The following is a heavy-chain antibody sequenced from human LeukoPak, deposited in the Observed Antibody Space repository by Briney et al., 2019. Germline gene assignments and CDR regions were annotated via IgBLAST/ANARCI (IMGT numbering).Heavy chain of an antibody. CDR2: INPNSDGT. J-gene: IGHJ4*02. CDR3: ARNFCGGDCSRASYFDY. D-gene: IGHD2-21*02. CDR1: GYTFSGYY. Sequence: GASVKVSCKASGYTFSGYYMHWVRQAPGQGLEWMGWINPNSDGTSYAQKFQGRVTMTRDTSISTVYMELSSLRSDDTALYYCARNFCGGDCSRASYFDYWGQGTLVAVSS. V-gene: IGHV1-2*02.